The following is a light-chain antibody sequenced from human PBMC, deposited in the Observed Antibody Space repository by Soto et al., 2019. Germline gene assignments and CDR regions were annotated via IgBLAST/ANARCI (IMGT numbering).Light chain of an antibody. CDR1: QNVSSTS. Sequence: EIVLTQSPGTLSFSPGERATLSCRASQNVSSTSLAWYQQKPGQAPRLLIYGASNRATGIPDRFSGSGSGTDFTLTISRLEPEDFAVYYCQQYDGSPPWTFGLGTKVEFK. J-gene: IGKJ1*01. CDR2: GAS. V-gene: IGKV3-20*01. CDR3: QQYDGSPPWT.